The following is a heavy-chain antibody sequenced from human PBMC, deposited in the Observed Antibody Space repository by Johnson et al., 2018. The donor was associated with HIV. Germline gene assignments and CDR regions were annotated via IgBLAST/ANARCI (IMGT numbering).Heavy chain of an antibody. CDR1: GFAFNAYG. Sequence: QVQLVEYGGGVVQPGGSLTLSCAASGFAFNAYGMHWVRQAPGKGLQWVTFIRYVGSNKYYADSVNGRFTISRDNSKNTLYLQMNSLRAEDTAVYYCAKDVGNYWPNAFDVWGQGTILTVSS. V-gene: IGHV3-30*02. D-gene: IGHD3-22*01. CDR3: AKDVGNYWPNAFDV. CDR2: IRYVGSNK. J-gene: IGHJ3*01.